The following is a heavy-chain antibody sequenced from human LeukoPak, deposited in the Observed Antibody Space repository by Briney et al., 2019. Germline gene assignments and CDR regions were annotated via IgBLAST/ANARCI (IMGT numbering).Heavy chain of an antibody. J-gene: IGHJ4*02. Sequence: GGSLRLSCAASGFTFSSYSMNWVRQAPGKGLEWVSSISSSSYIYYADSVKGRFTISRDNAKNSLYLQMNSLRAEDTAVYYCARERHGIAVAVDYWGQGTLVTVSS. CDR2: ISSSSYI. CDR1: GFTFSSYS. V-gene: IGHV3-21*01. CDR3: ARERHGIAVAVDY. D-gene: IGHD6-19*01.